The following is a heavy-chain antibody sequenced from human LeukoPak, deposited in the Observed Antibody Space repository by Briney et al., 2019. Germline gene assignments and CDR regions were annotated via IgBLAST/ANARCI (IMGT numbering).Heavy chain of an antibody. CDR3: ARGYDYVYYFDY. CDR1: GFTFSNYE. V-gene: IGHV3-48*03. J-gene: IGHJ4*02. Sequence: GGSLRLSCAASGFTFSNYEMNWVRQAPGKGLEWVSYIRSSGSTIYYADSVKGRFTISRDNAKNSLYLQMNSLRAEDTAVYYCARGYDYVYYFDYWGQGTLVTVSS. D-gene: IGHD3-16*01. CDR2: IRSSGSTI.